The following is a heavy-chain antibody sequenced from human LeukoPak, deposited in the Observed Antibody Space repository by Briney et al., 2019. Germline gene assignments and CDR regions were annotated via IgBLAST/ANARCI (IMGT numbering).Heavy chain of an antibody. CDR3: AKAGSANRELLIGDAFDI. V-gene: IGHV3-30*02. CDR2: IRYDGSNK. J-gene: IGHJ3*02. CDR1: GFTFSSYG. D-gene: IGHD1-26*01. Sequence: GGSLRLSCAASGFTFSSYGMHWVRQAPGKGLEWVAFIRYDGSNKYYADSVKGRFTISRDNSKNTLYLQMNSLRAEDTAVYYCAKAGSANRELLIGDAFDIWGQGTMVTVSS.